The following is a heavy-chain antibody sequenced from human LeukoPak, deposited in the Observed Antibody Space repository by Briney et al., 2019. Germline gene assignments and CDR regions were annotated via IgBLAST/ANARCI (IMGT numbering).Heavy chain of an antibody. V-gene: IGHV3-30-3*01. CDR2: ISYDGSNK. CDR3: AREAAASTFDY. CDR1: GFTFSSYA. D-gene: IGHD6-13*01. Sequence: GGSLRLSCAASGFTFSSYAMHWVRQAPGKGLEWVAVISYDGSNKYYADSVKGRFTISRDNSKNTLYLQMNSLRAEDTAVYYCAREAAASTFDYWGQGTLVTVSS. J-gene: IGHJ4*02.